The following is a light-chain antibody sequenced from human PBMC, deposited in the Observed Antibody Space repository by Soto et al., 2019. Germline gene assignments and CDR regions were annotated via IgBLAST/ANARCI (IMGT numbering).Light chain of an antibody. Sequence: QSALTQPASVSGSPGQSITISCTGTSSDVGSYNYVSWYQQHPGKAPKLMIYEVSNRPSGVSSRFSGSKSGNTASLTISGLQAEDGADYYCSSYTSSGTLFGTGTKLTVL. J-gene: IGLJ1*01. V-gene: IGLV2-14*01. CDR3: SSYTSSGTL. CDR1: SSDVGSYNY. CDR2: EVS.